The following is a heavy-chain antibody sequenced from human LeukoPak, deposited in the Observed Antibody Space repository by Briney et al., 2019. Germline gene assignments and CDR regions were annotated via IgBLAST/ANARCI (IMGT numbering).Heavy chain of an antibody. CDR2: SIPILGIA. CDR3: ARCSGQLSPFDP. V-gene: IGHV1-69*02. D-gene: IGHD2-15*01. Sequence: ASVKVSCKXSGGTFSSYTISWVRQAPGQGLEWMGRSIPILGIANYAQKFQGRVTITADKSTSTAYMELSSLRSEDTAVYYCARCSGQLSPFDPWGQGTLVTVSS. CDR1: GGTFSSYT. J-gene: IGHJ5*02.